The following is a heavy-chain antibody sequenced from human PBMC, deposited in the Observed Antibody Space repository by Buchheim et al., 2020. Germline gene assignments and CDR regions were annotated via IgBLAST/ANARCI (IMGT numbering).Heavy chain of an antibody. CDR2: ISGISSYT. Sequence: VQLVESGGGLVKPGGSLRLSCTASGFTFSDYYMSWIRQAPGKGLEWVAYISGISSYTNYADSVMGRFTISRDNAKNSVYLEMNSLRAEDTAVYYCARGVGAAGNVAYWGQGTL. J-gene: IGHJ4*02. D-gene: IGHD6-13*01. V-gene: IGHV3-11*05. CDR3: ARGVGAAGNVAY. CDR1: GFTFSDYY.